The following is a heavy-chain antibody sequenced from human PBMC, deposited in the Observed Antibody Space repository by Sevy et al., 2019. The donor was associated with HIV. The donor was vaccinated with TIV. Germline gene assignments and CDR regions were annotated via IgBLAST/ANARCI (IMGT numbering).Heavy chain of an antibody. CDR1: GFTFSAYG. J-gene: IGHJ4*02. V-gene: IGHV3-33*01. CDR3: AREGVPAAIGFDY. CDR2: IWYDGSKK. D-gene: IGHD2-2*01. Sequence: GGSLRLSCEASGFTFSAYGMHWVRQAPGKGLEWVANIWYDGSKKYYADSVKGRFTISRDNCKNTLYLQMNSLRAEDTALYYCAREGVPAAIGFDYWGQGSLVTVSS.